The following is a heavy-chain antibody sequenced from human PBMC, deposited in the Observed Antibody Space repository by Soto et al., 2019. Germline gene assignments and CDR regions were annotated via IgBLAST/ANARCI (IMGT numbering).Heavy chain of an antibody. CDR3: ARVNLGYCTSTSCLVYYYYGMDV. J-gene: IGHJ6*02. CDR2: IYYSGNT. Sequence: TLSLTFYVSGGSISSGYYYWSWIRQPHGKGLEWIGNIYYSGNTYYNPSLKSRLIISIDTSKNQFSLKVNSVTPEDTAVYFCARVNLGYCTSTSCLVYYYYGMDVWGQGTTVTVSS. CDR1: GGSISSGYYY. V-gene: IGHV4-30-4*01. D-gene: IGHD2-2*01.